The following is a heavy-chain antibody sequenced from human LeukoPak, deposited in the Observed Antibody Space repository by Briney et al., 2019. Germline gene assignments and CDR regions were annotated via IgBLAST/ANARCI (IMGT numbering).Heavy chain of an antibody. CDR3: ARTLRGHFYDGSGYFFDY. J-gene: IGHJ4*02. CDR2: INPNSFST. Sequence: GASVKVSCMASGYTFADYYIHWVRQAPGQGVQWMGCINPNSFSTYNTQTFQARVTITRDSSTAYMELSRLRSDDTAVYFCARTLRGHFYDGSGYFFDYWGQGTLVTVSS. D-gene: IGHD3-22*01. CDR1: GYTFADYY. V-gene: IGHV1-2*02.